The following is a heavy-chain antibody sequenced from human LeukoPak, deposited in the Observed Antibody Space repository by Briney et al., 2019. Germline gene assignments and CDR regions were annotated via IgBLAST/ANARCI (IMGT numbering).Heavy chain of an antibody. J-gene: IGHJ4*02. CDR3: ARQYNWNDPFDY. Sequence: GGSLRLSCAASGFTFSSYGMHWVRQAPGKGLEWVAVIWYDGSNKYYADSVKGRFTISRDNSKNTLYLQMNSLRAEGTAVYYCARQYNWNDPFDYWGQGTLVTVSS. D-gene: IGHD1-1*01. CDR2: IWYDGSNK. V-gene: IGHV3-33*01. CDR1: GFTFSSYG.